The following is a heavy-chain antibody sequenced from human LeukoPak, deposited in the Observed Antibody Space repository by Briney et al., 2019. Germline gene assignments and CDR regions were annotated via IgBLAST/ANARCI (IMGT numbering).Heavy chain of an antibody. D-gene: IGHD5-18*01. CDR3: ARVSPDTATDYGWFDP. CDR2: IHYSGRT. Sequence: KASETLSLTCTASGGSISSYYWSWIRQPPGKGLEWIGYIHYSGRTNYNPSLKSRVTMSLDTSKNHFSLKLRSVTAADTAVYYCARVSPDTATDYGWFDPWGQGSLVTVSS. J-gene: IGHJ5*02. CDR1: GGSISSYY. V-gene: IGHV4-59*01.